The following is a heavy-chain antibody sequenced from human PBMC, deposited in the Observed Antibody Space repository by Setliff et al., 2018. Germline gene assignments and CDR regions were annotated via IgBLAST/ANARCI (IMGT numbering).Heavy chain of an antibody. CDR1: GFTFSSYW. CDR3: ARGAVGVTPTPDY. J-gene: IGHJ4*02. Sequence: GSLRLSCAASGFTFSSYWMHWVRQVPGKGLVWVSRLNSDGSSTSYADSVKGRFTVSRDNAKNTLYLQMNSLRAEDTAVYYCARGAVGVTPTPDYWGPGTLVTVSS. CDR2: LNSDGSST. V-gene: IGHV3-74*01. D-gene: IGHD2-21*02.